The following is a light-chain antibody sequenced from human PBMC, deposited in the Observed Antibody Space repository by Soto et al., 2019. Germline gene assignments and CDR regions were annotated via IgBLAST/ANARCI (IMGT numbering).Light chain of an antibody. CDR3: QQYNSYPFT. Sequence: IQMTESPSTVSPSVGARVTLPCRASQSVISWVVWYQQNPGKAPKLLRHKASTLESGVPSRVRGTGSGTEFTLIISSLQPDDLATYYCQQYNSYPFTFGPGTKVDIK. CDR1: QSVISW. CDR2: KAS. V-gene: IGKV1-5*03. J-gene: IGKJ3*01.